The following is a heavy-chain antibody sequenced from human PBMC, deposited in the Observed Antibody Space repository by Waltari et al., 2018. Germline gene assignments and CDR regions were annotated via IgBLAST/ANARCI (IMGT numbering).Heavy chain of an antibody. V-gene: IGHV4-39*01. CDR2: IDYSGSA. Sequence: QLHLQESGAGLLKPSDTLSLTCTVSGGSIYPTSYYWGWIRRPPGKGLEWIGTIDYSGSAHYNPALKSRVTISIDTSKNQFSLEMRSVTAADTSIYYCARRNRVMDAFDIWGQGTMVTVSA. CDR1: GGSIYPTSYY. CDR3: ARRNRVMDAFDI. J-gene: IGHJ3*02. D-gene: IGHD2-21*01.